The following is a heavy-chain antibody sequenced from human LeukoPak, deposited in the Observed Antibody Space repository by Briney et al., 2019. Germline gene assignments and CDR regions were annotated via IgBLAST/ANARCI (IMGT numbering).Heavy chain of an antibody. J-gene: IGHJ4*02. Sequence: GGSLRLSCTASGFTFSTASLHWVRQAPGGGLEWVSAFDTGFGTYYPDSLKGRFTISRDNSKNTLFLQMNSLRAEDTAVYYCARSSGWWSLDYWGQGTLVTVSS. CDR2: FDTGFGT. V-gene: IGHV3-23*01. CDR1: GFTFSTAS. CDR3: ARSSGWWSLDY. D-gene: IGHD6-19*01.